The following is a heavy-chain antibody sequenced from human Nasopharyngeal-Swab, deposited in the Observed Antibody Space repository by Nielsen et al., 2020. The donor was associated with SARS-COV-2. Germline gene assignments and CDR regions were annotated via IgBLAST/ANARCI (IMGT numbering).Heavy chain of an antibody. Sequence: SGPTLAKPTQTLTLTCTFSGFSHSTSGVGVGWIRQPPGKALEWLVLIYWDDDKRYSPSLKSRLTITKDTSKNQVVLTMTNMDPVDTATYYCAHRLPLYDGMDVWGQGTTVTVSS. D-gene: IGHD2-8*01. CDR1: GFSHSTSGVG. J-gene: IGHJ6*02. CDR2: IYWDDDK. CDR3: AHRLPLYDGMDV. V-gene: IGHV2-5*02.